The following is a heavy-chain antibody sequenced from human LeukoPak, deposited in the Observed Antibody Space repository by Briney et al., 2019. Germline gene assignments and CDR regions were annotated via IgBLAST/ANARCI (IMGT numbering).Heavy chain of an antibody. J-gene: IGHJ4*02. D-gene: IGHD3-10*01. V-gene: IGHV4-34*01. CDR1: GGSFSGYY. CDR3: AREMGGWGSWRVFDY. Sequence: SETLSLTCAVYGGSFSGYYWSWIRQPPGKGLEWIGEINHSGSTNYNPSLKSRVTISVDTSKNQFSLKLSSVTAADTAVYYCAREMGGWGSWRVFDYWGQGTLVTVSS. CDR2: INHSGST.